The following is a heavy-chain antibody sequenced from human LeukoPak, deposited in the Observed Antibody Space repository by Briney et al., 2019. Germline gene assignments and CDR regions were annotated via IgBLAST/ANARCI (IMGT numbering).Heavy chain of an antibody. V-gene: IGHV3-23*01. CDR3: AQKVAGSTPFDY. J-gene: IGHJ4*02. CDR1: GFTFNNYA. D-gene: IGHD2-15*01. Sequence: PGGSLRLSCAASGFTFNNYAMSWVRQTPGKGLEWVSGLSGSGDRTFYADSVKGRFTISRDNSKNTLYLQMNSLRAADTAVYYCAQKVAGSTPFDYWGQETLVTVSS. CDR2: LSGSGDRT.